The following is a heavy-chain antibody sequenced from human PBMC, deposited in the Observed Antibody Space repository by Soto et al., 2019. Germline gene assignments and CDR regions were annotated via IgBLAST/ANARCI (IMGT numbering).Heavy chain of an antibody. Sequence: SETLSLTCTVSGGSISSYYWSWIRQPPGKGLEWIGYIYYSGSTNYNPSLKSRVTISVDTSKNQFSLKLSSVTAADTAVYYCARHSVKGNYTYYYYYMDVWGKGTTVTVSS. CDR3: ARHSVKGNYTYYYYYMDV. CDR2: IYYSGST. V-gene: IGHV4-59*08. D-gene: IGHD4-4*01. J-gene: IGHJ6*03. CDR1: GGSISSYY.